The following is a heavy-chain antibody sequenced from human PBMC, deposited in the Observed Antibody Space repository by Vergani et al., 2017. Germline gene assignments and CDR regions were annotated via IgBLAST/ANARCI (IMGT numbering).Heavy chain of an antibody. V-gene: IGHV4-30-2*01. J-gene: IGHJ4*02. Sequence: QLQLQESGSGLVKPSQTLSLTCAVSGGSISSGGYSWSWIRQPPGKGLEWIGEINHSGSTNYNPSLKSRVTISVDTSKNQFSLKLSSVTAADTAVYYCASRDYVFDYWGQGTLVTVSS. CDR1: GGSISSGGYS. CDR3: ASRDYVFDY. CDR2: INHSGST. D-gene: IGHD4-17*01.